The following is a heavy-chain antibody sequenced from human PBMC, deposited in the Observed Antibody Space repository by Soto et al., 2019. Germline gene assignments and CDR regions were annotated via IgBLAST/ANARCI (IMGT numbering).Heavy chain of an antibody. Sequence: QVQLVQSGAEEKKPGASVKVSCKASGYTFTSYAMHWVRQAPGQRLEWMGWINAGNGNTKYSQKFQGRVTITRDTSASTAYMELSSLRSEDTAVYYCARDGANWNYLRGGVAEYFQHWGQGTLVTVSS. V-gene: IGHV1-3*05. CDR3: ARDGANWNYLRGGVAEYFQH. CDR2: INAGNGNT. CDR1: GYTFTSYA. D-gene: IGHD1-7*01. J-gene: IGHJ1*01.